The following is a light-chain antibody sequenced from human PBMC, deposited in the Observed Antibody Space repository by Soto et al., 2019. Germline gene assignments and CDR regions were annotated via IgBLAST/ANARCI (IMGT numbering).Light chain of an antibody. CDR1: SSDAGGYKY. V-gene: IGLV2-11*01. J-gene: IGLJ2*01. CDR2: DVS. Sequence: QSALTQPRSVSGSPGQSVTISCTGNSSDAGGYKYVSWYQQHPGKAPKLMIYDVSKRPSGVPDRFSGSKSGNTASLIISGIQAEDEADYYCCSCAGTHSVVFGGGTKLTVL. CDR3: CSCAGTHSVV.